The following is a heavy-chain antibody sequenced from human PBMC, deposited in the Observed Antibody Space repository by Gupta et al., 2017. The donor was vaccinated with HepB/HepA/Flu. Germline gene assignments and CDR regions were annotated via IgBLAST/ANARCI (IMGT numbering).Heavy chain of an antibody. V-gene: IGHV3-33*01. Sequence: QVQLVESGGGVVQPGRSLRLSCAASGFTFSSYGMHWVRQAPGKGLEWVAVIWYDGSNKYYADSVKGRFTISRDNSKNTLYLQMNSLRAEDTAVYYCARXTXIYCSSTSGAPEGAEYFQHWGQGTLVTVSS. CDR3: ARXTXIYCSSTSGAPEGAEYFQH. D-gene: IGHD2-2*01. CDR2: IWYDGSNK. J-gene: IGHJ1*01. CDR1: GFTFSSYG.